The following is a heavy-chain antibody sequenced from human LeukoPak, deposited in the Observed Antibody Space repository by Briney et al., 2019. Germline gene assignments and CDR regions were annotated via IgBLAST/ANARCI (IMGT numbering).Heavy chain of an antibody. J-gene: IGHJ4*02. CDR1: GFTFSSYA. D-gene: IGHD4-17*01. Sequence: PGGSLRLSCAASGFTFSSYAMSWVRQAPGKGLEWVSAISGLGGSTYYADSVKGRFTISRDNSKNTLYLQMSSLRAEDTAVYYCARDDYGETFDYWGQGTLVTVSS. CDR3: ARDDYGETFDY. V-gene: IGHV3-23*01. CDR2: ISGLGGST.